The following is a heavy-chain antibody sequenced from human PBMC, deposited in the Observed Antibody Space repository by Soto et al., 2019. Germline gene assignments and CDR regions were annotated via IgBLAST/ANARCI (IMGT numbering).Heavy chain of an antibody. CDR1: GYTFTSYD. V-gene: IGHV1-8*01. CDR2: MNPKSGNT. Sequence: ASVKVSCKASGYTFTSYDINWVRQATGQGLEWMGWMNPKSGNTGYAQKFQGRVTMTRKTSISTAYMELSSLRSEDTAVYYCARVGDIGVGPTTTSHSADDCFDLWGQGTMVTVSS. J-gene: IGHJ3*01. D-gene: IGHD2-2*01. CDR3: ARVGDIGVGPTTTSHSADDCFDL.